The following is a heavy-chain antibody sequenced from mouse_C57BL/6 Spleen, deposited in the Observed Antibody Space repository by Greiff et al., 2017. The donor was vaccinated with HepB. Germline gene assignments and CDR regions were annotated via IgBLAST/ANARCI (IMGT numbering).Heavy chain of an antibody. CDR3: ARSSRDGIDY. Sequence: LQESGPELVKPGASVKISCKASGYAFSSSWMNWVKQRPGKGLEWIGRIYPGDGDTNYNGKFKGKATLTADKSSSTAYMQLSSLTSEDSAVYFCARSSRDGIDYWGQGTTLTVSS. J-gene: IGHJ2*01. CDR2: IYPGDGDT. D-gene: IGHD3-3*01. CDR1: GYAFSSSW. V-gene: IGHV1-82*01.